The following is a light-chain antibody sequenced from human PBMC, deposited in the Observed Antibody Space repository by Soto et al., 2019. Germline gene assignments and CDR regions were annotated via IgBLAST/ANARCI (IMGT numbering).Light chain of an antibody. CDR2: EVS. CDR1: SSDVGGYNY. CDR3: SSYTSSSTRV. J-gene: IGLJ2*01. Sequence: QSALTQPASVSGSPGPSITITCTGTSSDVGGYNYVSWYQQHPGKAPKLMIYEVSNRPSGVSNRVSGSKSGNTASLTISGLQAEDEAHYYCSSYTSSSTRVFGGGTKLTVL. V-gene: IGLV2-14*01.